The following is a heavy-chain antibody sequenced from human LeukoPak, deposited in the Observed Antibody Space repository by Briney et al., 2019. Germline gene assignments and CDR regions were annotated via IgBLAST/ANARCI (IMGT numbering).Heavy chain of an antibody. Sequence: SETLSLTCTVSGGSVSSGSYYWSWIRQPPGKGLEWIGYIYYRGSTNYNPSLKSRVTISVDTSKNQFSLKLSSVTAADTAVYYCARDPSGSYFDGYWGQGTLVTVSS. CDR2: IYYRGST. CDR1: GGSVSSGSYY. J-gene: IGHJ4*02. CDR3: ARDPSGSYFDGY. V-gene: IGHV4-61*01. D-gene: IGHD1-26*01.